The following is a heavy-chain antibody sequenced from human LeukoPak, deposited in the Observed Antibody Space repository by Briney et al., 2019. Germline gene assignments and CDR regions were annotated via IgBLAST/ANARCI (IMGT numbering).Heavy chain of an antibody. D-gene: IGHD3-3*01. CDR1: GFTFNNFA. J-gene: IGHJ4*02. CDR2: TSGSGGST. V-gene: IGHV3-23*01. Sequence: GGSLRLSCAASGFTFNNFAMSWVRQAPGKGLEWVSATSGSGGSTYYADSVKGRFTISRDNSKNTLYLQVNSLRADDTALYYCAKRGSYDFWSGYYYDYWGRGTPVTVSS. CDR3: AKRGSYDFWSGYYYDY.